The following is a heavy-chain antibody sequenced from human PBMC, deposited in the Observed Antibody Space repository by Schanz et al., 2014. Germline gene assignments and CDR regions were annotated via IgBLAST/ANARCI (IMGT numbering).Heavy chain of an antibody. CDR1: GFTVSSNY. CDR3: ARDEGKDGYNLAFDV. D-gene: IGHD5-12*01. Sequence: EVQLVESGGGLIQPGGSLRLSCAASGFTVSSNYMSWVRQAPGKGLEWVSVISGGGGSTYYADSVKGRFSISRDNSKNTLYLQMNSLRVEDTAIYYCARDEGKDGYNLAFDVWGQGTLVTVSS. CDR2: ISGGGGST. J-gene: IGHJ3*01. V-gene: IGHV3-53*01.